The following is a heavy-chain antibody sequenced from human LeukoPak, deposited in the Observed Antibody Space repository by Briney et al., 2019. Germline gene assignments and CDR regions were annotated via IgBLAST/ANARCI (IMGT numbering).Heavy chain of an antibody. J-gene: IGHJ4*02. V-gene: IGHV4-4*02. CDR2: VSLTGLT. CDR1: GGSITRTNW. Sequence: PSETLSLTCGVSGGSITRTNWWSWVRQPPGQGLEWIGEVSLTGLTNYNPSLSSRVIMALATSKNHLSLNLTSVTAADTAVYYCTRENGAFSPFGYWGQGTLVTVPS. D-gene: IGHD2-8*01. CDR3: TRENGAFSPFGY.